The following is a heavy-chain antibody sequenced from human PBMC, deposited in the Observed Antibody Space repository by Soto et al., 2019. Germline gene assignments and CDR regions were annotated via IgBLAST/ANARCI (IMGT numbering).Heavy chain of an antibody. CDR3: ARYYCSSTTCYYFDY. CDR2: IDYSGRT. D-gene: IGHD2-2*01. Sequence: PXETLSLTCTVAGCSISSHYWSWIRQTPGKGLEWIGYIDYSGRTNYNPSLKSRVSFSVDTSKNQFSLKLTSVTAADTAVYYCARYYCSSTTCYYFDYWGQGALVTVSS. CDR1: GCSISSHY. V-gene: IGHV4-59*11. J-gene: IGHJ4*02.